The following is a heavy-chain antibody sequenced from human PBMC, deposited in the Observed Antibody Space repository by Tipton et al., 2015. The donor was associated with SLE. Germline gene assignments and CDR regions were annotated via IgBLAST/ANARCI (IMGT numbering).Heavy chain of an antibody. CDR2: IKDDGSEK. CDR1: GFTLSNYW. J-gene: IGHJ4*02. Sequence: GSLRLSCLASGFTLSNYWMSWVRQAPGKGLEWVANIKDDGSEKNYVDSVKGRFTISRDNAKDPLYLQMNSLRAEDTAVYYCARETPITASAMAYWGQGTLVTVSS. CDR3: ARETPITASAMAY. D-gene: IGHD2-2*01. V-gene: IGHV3-7*01.